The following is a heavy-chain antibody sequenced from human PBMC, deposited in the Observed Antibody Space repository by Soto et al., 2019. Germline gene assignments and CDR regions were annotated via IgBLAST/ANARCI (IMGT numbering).Heavy chain of an antibody. V-gene: IGHV1-3*01. CDR1: GYTFTSYA. Sequence: QVQLVQSGAEVKKPGASVKVSCKASGYTFTSYAMHWVRQAPGQRLEWMGWINAGNGNTKYSQKFQGRVTITRDTSASTAYMELSSLRSEDTAVYYCARDRGNYYDSSGYYYYFDYWGQGTLVTVSS. J-gene: IGHJ4*02. CDR3: ARDRGNYYDSSGYYYYFDY. CDR2: INAGNGNT. D-gene: IGHD3-22*01.